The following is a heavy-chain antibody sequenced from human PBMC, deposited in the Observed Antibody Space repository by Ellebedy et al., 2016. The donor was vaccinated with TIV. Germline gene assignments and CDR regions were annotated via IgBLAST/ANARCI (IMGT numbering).Heavy chain of an antibody. CDR3: AKLGGVLSWYADY. V-gene: IGHV3-11*01. J-gene: IGHJ4*02. CDR1: GFTFSDYY. Sequence: GESLKISCAASGFTFSDYYMSWIRQAPGKGLEWVSKVSGSVITIYYADSVKGRFTISRDNAKNSLYLQMNSLRAEDTAVYYCAKLGGVLSWYADYWGLGTLVTVSP. CDR2: VSGSVITI. D-gene: IGHD6-13*01.